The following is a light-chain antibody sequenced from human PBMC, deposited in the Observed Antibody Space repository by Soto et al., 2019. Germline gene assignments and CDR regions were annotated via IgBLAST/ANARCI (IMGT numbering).Light chain of an antibody. V-gene: IGLV1-44*01. CDR1: SSSIGSNT. CDR3: AAWDDSLNALV. Sequence: QLVLTQPPSASGTPGQRVTMSCSGSSSSIGSNTVNWYQQLPGTAPKLLIYSNYRRPSGVPDRFSGSKSGTSASLAISGLQSEDEADYYCAAWDDSLNALVFGGGTKLTVL. CDR2: SNY. J-gene: IGLJ2*01.